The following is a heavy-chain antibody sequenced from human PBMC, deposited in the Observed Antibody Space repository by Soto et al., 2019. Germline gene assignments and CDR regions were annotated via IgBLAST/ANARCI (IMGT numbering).Heavy chain of an antibody. CDR3: ARRGRDSSGDFYYNGMDV. CDR2: IYPGDSDT. CDR1: GYTFSSYW. J-gene: IGHJ6*02. D-gene: IGHD6-25*01. V-gene: IGHV5-51*01. Sequence: GESLKISCKGSGYTFSSYWIGWVRQMPGKGLEWMGIIYPGDSDTRYSPSFQGQVTISADKYIRTAYLQWSSLKASDTATYYCARRGRDSSGDFYYNGMDVWGQGTTVTVSS.